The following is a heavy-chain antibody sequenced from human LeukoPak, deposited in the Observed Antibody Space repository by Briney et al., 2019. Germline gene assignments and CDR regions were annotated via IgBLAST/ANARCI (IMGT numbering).Heavy chain of an antibody. V-gene: IGHV4-38-2*02. CDR3: ARGWGSGSSPFDY. D-gene: IGHD3-10*01. Sequence: SETLSLTCTVSGYSISSGYYWGWIRQPPGKGLEWIGEINHSGSTNYNPSLKSRVTISVDTSKNQFSLKLSSVTAADTAVYYCARGWGSGSSPFDYWDQGTLVTVSS. J-gene: IGHJ4*02. CDR1: GYSISSGYY. CDR2: INHSGST.